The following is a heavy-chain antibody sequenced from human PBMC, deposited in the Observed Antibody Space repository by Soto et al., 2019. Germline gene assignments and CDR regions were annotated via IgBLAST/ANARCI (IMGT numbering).Heavy chain of an antibody. CDR2: ISGSGGST. CDR1: GFTFSSYA. Sequence: GGSLRLSCAASGFTFSSYAVSWVRQAPGKGLEWVSAISGSGGSTYYADSVKGRFTISRDNSKNTLYLQMNSLRAEDTAVYYCAKTYCGGDYYSGYYYYYYGMDVWGQGTTVTVSS. CDR3: AKTYCGGDYYSGYYYYYYGMDV. J-gene: IGHJ6*02. D-gene: IGHD2-21*02. V-gene: IGHV3-23*01.